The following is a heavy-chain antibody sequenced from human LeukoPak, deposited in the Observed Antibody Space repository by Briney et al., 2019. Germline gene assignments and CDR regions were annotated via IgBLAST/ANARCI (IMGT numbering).Heavy chain of an antibody. CDR2: IWYEGSNK. Sequence: GGSLRLSCAASGFTFSSYGMHWVRQAPGKGLEGGAVIWYEGSNKYYADSVKGRFTISRDNSKNTLYLQMNSLRAEDTAVYYCARDATSDYGDPFDYWGQGTLVTVSS. J-gene: IGHJ4*02. D-gene: IGHD4-17*01. CDR3: ARDATSDYGDPFDY. CDR1: GFTFSSYG. V-gene: IGHV3-33*01.